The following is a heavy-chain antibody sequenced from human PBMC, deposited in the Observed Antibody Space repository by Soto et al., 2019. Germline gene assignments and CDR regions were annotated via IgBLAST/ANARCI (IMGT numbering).Heavy chain of an antibody. J-gene: IGHJ4*02. CDR3: ARGERNTYINYCLGS. D-gene: IGHD4-4*01. CDR2: IYYSGST. Sequence: PSETLSLTCTVSGGSISSGGYYWSWIRQHPGKGREWIGYIYYSGSTTYNPSLRSRVTMSVDTSKNHFSLRLNSVTAADTAVYYCARGERNTYINYCLGSWGQGLLVTVSS. V-gene: IGHV4-61*03. CDR1: GGSISSGGYY.